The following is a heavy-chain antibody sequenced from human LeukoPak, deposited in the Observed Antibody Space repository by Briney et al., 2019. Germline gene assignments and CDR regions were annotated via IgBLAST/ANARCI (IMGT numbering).Heavy chain of an antibody. Sequence: GRSLRLSCEASGFTFDDYGMHWVRQAPGKGLEWVSTISWNSASVGYVDSVKGRSTISRDNAKKTLYLQMNSLRPEDTALYYCAKDYGYSSSWYDYWGQGTLVTVSS. V-gene: IGHV3-9*01. CDR2: ISWNSASV. D-gene: IGHD6-13*01. CDR1: GFTFDDYG. CDR3: AKDYGYSSSWYDY. J-gene: IGHJ4*02.